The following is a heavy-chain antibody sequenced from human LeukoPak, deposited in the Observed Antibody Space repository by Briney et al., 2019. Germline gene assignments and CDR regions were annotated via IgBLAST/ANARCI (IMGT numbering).Heavy chain of an antibody. CDR3: AGDPPFSSGWSRNFFDH. D-gene: IGHD6-19*01. CDR1: GFTFNNYA. V-gene: IGHV3-30-3*01. J-gene: IGHJ4*02. Sequence: GGSLRLSCAPSGFTFNNYAMHWVRQAPGKGLEWVALISYDGGNINYADSVKGRFTISRDNSENKLYLQMNSLRPEDTAVYYCAGDPPFSSGWSRNFFDHWGQGTLVTVSS. CDR2: ISYDGGNI.